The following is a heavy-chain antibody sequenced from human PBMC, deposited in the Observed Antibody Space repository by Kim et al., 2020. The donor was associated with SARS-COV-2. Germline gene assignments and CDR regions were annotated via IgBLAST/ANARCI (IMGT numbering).Heavy chain of an antibody. CDR1: GFTFSSYA. D-gene: IGHD3-22*01. CDR2: ISYDGSNK. J-gene: IGHJ4*01. V-gene: IGHV3-30*04. Sequence: GGSLRLSCAASGFTFSSYAMHWVRQAPGKGLEWVAVISYDGSNKYYADSVKGRFTISRDNSKNTLYLQMNSLRAEDTALYYCARARDSSGYYQLIDYWG. CDR3: ARARDSSGYYQLIDY.